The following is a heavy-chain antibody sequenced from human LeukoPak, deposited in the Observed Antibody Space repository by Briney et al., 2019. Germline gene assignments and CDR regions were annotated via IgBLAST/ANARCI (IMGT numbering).Heavy chain of an antibody. D-gene: IGHD3-9*01. V-gene: IGHV3-7*01. J-gene: IGHJ4*02. CDR1: GFTFSNYW. CDR2: IKQDEGER. Sequence: GGSLRLSCAASGFTFSNYWMSWVRQAPGKGLEWVASIKQDEGERYYVDSVKGRFTISRDNAKNSLYLQMDSLSAEDTAVYYCARAANYDILTGEFDYWGQGTLVTVSS. CDR3: ARAANYDILTGEFDY.